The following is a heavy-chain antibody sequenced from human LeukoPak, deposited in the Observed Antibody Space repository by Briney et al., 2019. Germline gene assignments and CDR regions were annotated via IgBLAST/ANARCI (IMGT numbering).Heavy chain of an antibody. V-gene: IGHV3-30*02. J-gene: IGHJ4*02. D-gene: IGHD3-22*01. Sequence: GGSLRLSCAGSGFPFSIYGMNWVRQAPSKGLEWVAFIRFDGGSEYYADSVKGRFTISRDNSKNTLYVQMNSLRSEDTAVYYCAREEVDYYDSSGYYDYWGQGTLVTVSS. CDR1: GFPFSIYG. CDR2: IRFDGGSE. CDR3: AREEVDYYDSSGYYDY.